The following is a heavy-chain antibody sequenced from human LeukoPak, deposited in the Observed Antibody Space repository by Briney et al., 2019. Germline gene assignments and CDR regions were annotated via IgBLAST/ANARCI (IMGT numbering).Heavy chain of an antibody. CDR3: ARGGVWQAFWSGNSDY. J-gene: IGHJ4*02. D-gene: IGHD3-3*01. CDR1: GFIFSTYS. Sequence: PGGSLRLSCAASGFIFSTYSMNWVRQAPGKGLEWVSSIGTSSSYIYYADSVKGRFTISRDNAKNSLYLQMNSLGAEDTAVYYCARGGVWQAFWSGNSDYWGQGTLVTVSS. CDR2: IGTSSSYI. V-gene: IGHV3-21*01.